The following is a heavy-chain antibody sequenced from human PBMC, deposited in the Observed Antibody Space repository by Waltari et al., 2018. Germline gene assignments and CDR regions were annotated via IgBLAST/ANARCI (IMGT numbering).Heavy chain of an antibody. V-gene: IGHV3-7*01. CDR1: GGTFSSYA. CDR2: IKQDGSEK. CDR3: ARDLVCCGMDV. J-gene: IGHJ6*02. Sequence: VQLVQSGAEVKKPGSSVKVSCKASGGTFSSYAISWVRQAPGKGLEWVANIKQDGSEKYYVDSVKGRFTISRDNAKNSLYLQMNSLRAEDTAVYYCARDLVCCGMDVWGQGTTVTVSS. D-gene: IGHD2-21*01.